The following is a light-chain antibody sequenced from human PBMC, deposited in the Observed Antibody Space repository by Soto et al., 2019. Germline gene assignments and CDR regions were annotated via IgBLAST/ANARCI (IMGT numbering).Light chain of an antibody. Sequence: QSVLTQPPSVSAAPGQKVTISCSGSSSNIGKNYVSWYRQLPGTAPKLLIYDVATRPSGVSNRFSGSKSGSTASLIISRLQTEDEADYYCVSFTSSTTYVFGSGTKLTVL. J-gene: IGLJ1*01. V-gene: IGLV1-51*01. CDR1: SSNIGKNY. CDR3: VSFTSSTTYV. CDR2: DVA.